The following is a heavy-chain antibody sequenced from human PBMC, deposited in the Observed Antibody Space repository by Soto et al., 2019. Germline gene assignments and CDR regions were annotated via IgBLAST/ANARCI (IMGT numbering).Heavy chain of an antibody. J-gene: IGHJ4*02. V-gene: IGHV4-59*01. CDR1: DGSISSYY. D-gene: IGHD4-17*01. CDR2: IYDSGST. CDR3: ARRYGASFDY. Sequence: SETLSLTCTVSDGSISSYYWSWLRQPPGKGLEWIGYIYDSGSTNYNPSLKSRVTISVDTSKNQFSLKLSSVTAADTAVYYCARRYGASFDYWGQGTLVTVSS.